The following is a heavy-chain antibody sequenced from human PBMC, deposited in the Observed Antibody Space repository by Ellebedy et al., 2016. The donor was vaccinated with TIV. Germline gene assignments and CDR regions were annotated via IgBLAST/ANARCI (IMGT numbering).Heavy chain of an antibody. D-gene: IGHD1-26*01. CDR1: GYTFTSYG. Sequence: AASVKVSCKASGYTFTSYGISWVRQAPGQGLEWMGRITPILAIANYAQKFQGRVTIIADKSTSTAYMELSSLRSEDTAVYYSARETSGFDYWGQGTLVTVSS. V-gene: IGHV1-69*04. J-gene: IGHJ4*02. CDR2: ITPILAIA. CDR3: ARETSGFDY.